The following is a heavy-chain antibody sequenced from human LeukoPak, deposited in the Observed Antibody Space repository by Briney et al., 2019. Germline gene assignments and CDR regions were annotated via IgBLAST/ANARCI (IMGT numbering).Heavy chain of an antibody. CDR2: ISGSGGST. V-gene: IGHV3-23*01. CDR1: GFTFSSYA. Sequence: PGGSLRLSCAASGFTFSSYAMSWVRQAPGKGLEWVSAISGSGGSTYYADSVKGRFTISRDNAKNSLYLQMNSLRAEDTAVYYCARAHNWKYGSFDFWGQGTLVTVSS. D-gene: IGHD1-7*01. J-gene: IGHJ4*02. CDR3: ARAHNWKYGSFDF.